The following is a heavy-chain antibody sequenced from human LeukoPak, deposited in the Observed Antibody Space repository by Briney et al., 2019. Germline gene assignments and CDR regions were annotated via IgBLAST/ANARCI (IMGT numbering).Heavy chain of an antibody. CDR1: GFIFSDYT. CDR2: ISYDRDIT. D-gene: IGHD3-22*01. CDR3: ARDSTYYYDSSGYHY. Sequence: GGSLRLSCAGPGFIFSDYTMHWVRQAPGKGLEWMALISYDRDITHYADSVKGRFTISRDHSKNTLYLQMNSLRTEDTAVYYCARDSTYYYDSSGYHYWGQGTLVTVSS. J-gene: IGHJ4*02. V-gene: IGHV3-30*03.